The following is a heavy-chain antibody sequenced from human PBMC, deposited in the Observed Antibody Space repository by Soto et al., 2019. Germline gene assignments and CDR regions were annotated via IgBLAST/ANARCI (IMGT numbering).Heavy chain of an antibody. V-gene: IGHV3-21*06. J-gene: IGHJ4*02. CDR3: ARESEDLTSNFDY. Sequence: EVQLVESGGGLVKPGGSLRLSCAASGFTFTRYSMNWVRQAPGKGLEWVSSISRTTNYIYYGDSMKGRLTISRDNAKNSLYLEMTSLRAEDTAVYYCARESEDLTSNFDYWGQGTLVTVSS. CDR2: ISRTTNYI. CDR1: GFTFTRYS.